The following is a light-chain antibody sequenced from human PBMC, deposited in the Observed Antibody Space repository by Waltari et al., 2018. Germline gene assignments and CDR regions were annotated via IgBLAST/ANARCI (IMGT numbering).Light chain of an antibody. CDR2: YDS. V-gene: IGLV3-21*04. J-gene: IGLJ1*01. CDR3: HVWHPDMDPGV. Sequence: SYALTQPPSVSVAPGTTARLPWGGANLGSYSAHWYQQKPGPAPVLVIFYDSDRPSGIPERFAGSNSGNTATLTISSVEAGDEAKYYCHVWHPDMDPGVFGPGTEVSV. CDR1: NLGSYS.